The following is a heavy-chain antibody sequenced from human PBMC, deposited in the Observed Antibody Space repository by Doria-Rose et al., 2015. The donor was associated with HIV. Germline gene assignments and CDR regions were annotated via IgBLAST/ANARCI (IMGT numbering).Heavy chain of an antibody. Sequence: QVTLKESGPVLVKPTETLTLTCTVSGVSLSSPGMGVSWIRQPPGKALEWLANIFSDDERSCKTSLESRPTISRGTSKSQVVLTMTDMDPVDTATYYCARIKSSRWYHKYYFDFWGQGTLVIVSA. V-gene: IGHV2-26*01. D-gene: IGHD6-13*01. J-gene: IGHJ4*02. CDR1: GVSLSSPGMG. CDR3: ARIKSSRWYHKYYFDF. CDR2: IFSDDER.